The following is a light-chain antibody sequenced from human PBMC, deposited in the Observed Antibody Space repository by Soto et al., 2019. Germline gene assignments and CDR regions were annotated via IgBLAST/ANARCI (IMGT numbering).Light chain of an antibody. V-gene: IGLV1-44*01. CDR2: SND. CDR3: AAWDDSLNGYV. J-gene: IGLJ1*01. CDR1: SSNIGSNS. Sequence: VLTQPPSASGIPGQRVTISCSGSSSNIGSNSVNWYQQLPGTAPKLLIYSNDRRPSGVPDRFSGSKSGTSASLAISGLQSEDEADYYCAAWDDSLNGYVFGTGTKVTVL.